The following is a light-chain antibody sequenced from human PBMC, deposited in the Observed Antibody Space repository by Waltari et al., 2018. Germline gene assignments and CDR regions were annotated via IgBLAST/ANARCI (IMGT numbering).Light chain of an antibody. Sequence: IQMTQSPSSLSASVGARVTLTCRASQSISIYLNWYQQRPGKAPKLLISVASTLQSGVPSRFSGSGSGTDFTLTISSLQPEDFATYFCQQCYSTPETFGQGTKVDFK. V-gene: IGKV1-39*01. CDR2: VAS. J-gene: IGKJ1*01. CDR1: QSISIY. CDR3: QQCYSTPET.